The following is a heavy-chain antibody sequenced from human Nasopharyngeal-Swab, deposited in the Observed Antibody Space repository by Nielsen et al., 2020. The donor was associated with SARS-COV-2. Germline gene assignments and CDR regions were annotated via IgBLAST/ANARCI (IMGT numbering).Heavy chain of an antibody. CDR3: AKFLSLGVVDYYYYGMDV. V-gene: IGHV3-23*01. CDR1: GFTFSSYA. D-gene: IGHD3-3*01. J-gene: IGHJ6*02. CDR2: ISGSGGST. Sequence: GESLKISCAASGFTFSSYAMSWVRQAPGKGPEWVSAISGSGGSTYYADSVKGRFTISRDNSKNTLYLQMNSLRAEDTAVYYCAKFLSLGVVDYYYYGMDVWGQGTTVTVSS.